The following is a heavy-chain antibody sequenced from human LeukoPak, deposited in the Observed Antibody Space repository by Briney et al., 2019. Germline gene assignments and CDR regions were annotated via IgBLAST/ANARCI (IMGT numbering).Heavy chain of an antibody. V-gene: IGHV4-59*12. J-gene: IGHJ4*02. CDR3: AREGGPYRPLDY. CDR1: SGSLNTYY. Sequence: SETLSLTCTVSSGSLNTYYWSWIRQPPGKGLEWVGYIHYRGNTDYNPSLRSRVAISVDRSENHISLKLTSVTAADTAVYYCAREGGPYRPLDYSGQGTLVTVAS. CDR2: IHYRGNT.